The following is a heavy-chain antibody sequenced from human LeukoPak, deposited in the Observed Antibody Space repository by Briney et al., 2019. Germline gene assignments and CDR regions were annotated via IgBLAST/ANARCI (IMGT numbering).Heavy chain of an antibody. Sequence: ASVKVSCKASGYTFTGYYMHWVRQAPGQGLEWMGWINPNSGGTNYAQKFQGRVTMTRDTSISTAYMELSRLRSDDTAVYYCAKVEDWFGEFRNWFDPWGQGTLVTVSS. V-gene: IGHV1-2*02. J-gene: IGHJ5*02. CDR3: AKVEDWFGEFRNWFDP. CDR1: GYTFTGYY. D-gene: IGHD3-10*01. CDR2: INPNSGGT.